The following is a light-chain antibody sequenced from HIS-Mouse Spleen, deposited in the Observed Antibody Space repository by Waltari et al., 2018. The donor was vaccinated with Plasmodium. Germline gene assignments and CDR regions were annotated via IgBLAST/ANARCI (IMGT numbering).Light chain of an antibody. CDR3: QVWDSSTV. Sequence: SYELTQPLSVSVALGQTARITCGGNHIGSQNVNWYQQKPGQAPVLVIYRDSNRPAGIPERFSGSNSGNTATLTISRAQAGDEADYYCQVWDSSTVFGGGTKLTVL. CDR1: HIGSQN. V-gene: IGLV3-9*01. CDR2: RDS. J-gene: IGLJ3*02.